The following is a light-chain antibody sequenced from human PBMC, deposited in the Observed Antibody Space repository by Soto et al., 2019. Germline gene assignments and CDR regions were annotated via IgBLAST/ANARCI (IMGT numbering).Light chain of an antibody. CDR2: DAS. CDR3: QQRSNWPT. J-gene: IGKJ5*01. CDR1: QSVSSY. V-gene: IGKV3-11*01. Sequence: EIVMTQSPATLSVSPGERATLSCRASQSVSSYLAWYQHKPGQAPRLLIYDASNRATGIPARFSGSGSGTDFTLTISSLEPEDFAVYYCQQRSNWPTFGQGTRWRL.